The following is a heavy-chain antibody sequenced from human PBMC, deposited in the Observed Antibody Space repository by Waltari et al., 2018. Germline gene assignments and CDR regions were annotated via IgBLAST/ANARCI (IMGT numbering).Heavy chain of an antibody. D-gene: IGHD4-17*01. V-gene: IGHV4-34*01. J-gene: IGHJ4*02. CDR1: GGSFSGYY. Sequence: QVQLQQWGAGLLKPSETLSLTCAVSGGSFSGYYWSWIRQPPGKGLEWIGEINHSGSTNYNPSLKSRVTISVDTSKNQFSLKLSSVTAADTAVYYCARVSVGIMTTKGSVPPDYWGQGTLVTVSS. CDR3: ARVSVGIMTTKGSVPPDY. CDR2: INHSGST.